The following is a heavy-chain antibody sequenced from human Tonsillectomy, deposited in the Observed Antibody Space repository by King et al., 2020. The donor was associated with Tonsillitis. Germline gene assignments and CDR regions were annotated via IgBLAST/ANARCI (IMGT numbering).Heavy chain of an antibody. D-gene: IGHD2/OR15-2a*01. V-gene: IGHV1-46*01. CDR2: INPSGTGT. J-gene: IGHJ2*01. Sequence: VQLVESGAEVKEPGASLKVSCKASGYSFTNYYMHWVRQAPGQRLEWMGLINPSGTGTGYAQNFQGRITMTRDMSTGTDYMELSSLRSDDTAVYYCAREGGSFRHFDLWGRGTLVTDSS. CDR3: AREGGSFRHFDL. CDR1: GYSFTNYY.